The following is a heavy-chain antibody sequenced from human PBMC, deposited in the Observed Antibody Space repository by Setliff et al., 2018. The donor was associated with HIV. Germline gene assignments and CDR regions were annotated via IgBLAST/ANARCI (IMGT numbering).Heavy chain of an antibody. J-gene: IGHJ1*01. CDR3: ARQYGAVKSVVTVVAKYFPH. D-gene: IGHD2-21*02. Sequence: SETLSLTCTVSGGSISSGTYYWGWIRQPPGKGLEYIGTMYYSGSTYYNPSLRSRVTISVDTSKNHISLKLTSVTAADTAVYYCARQYGAVKSVVTVVAKYFPHWGQGTLVTVSS. CDR2: MYYSGST. CDR1: GGSISSGTYY. V-gene: IGHV4-39*01.